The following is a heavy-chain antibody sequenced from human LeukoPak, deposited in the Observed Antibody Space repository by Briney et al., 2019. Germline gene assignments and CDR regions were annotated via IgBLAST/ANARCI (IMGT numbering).Heavy chain of an antibody. CDR2: IYHSGST. D-gene: IGHD2-2*01. V-gene: IGHV4-30-2*01. CDR1: GGSISSGGYY. CDR3: ARDRVVVVPAAIGGRQRDAFDI. J-gene: IGHJ3*02. Sequence: KASETLSLTCTVSGGSISSGGYYWSWIRQPPGKGLEWIGYIYHSGSTYYNPSLKSRVTISVDRSKNQFSLKLSSVTAADTAVYYCARDRVVVVPAAIGGRQRDAFDIWGQGTMVTVSS.